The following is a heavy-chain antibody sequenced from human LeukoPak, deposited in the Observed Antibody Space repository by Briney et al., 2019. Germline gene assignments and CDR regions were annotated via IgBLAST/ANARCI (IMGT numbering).Heavy chain of an antibody. CDR2: ISSDATNK. CDR3: AKQEYFYASGTPPDY. V-gene: IGHV3-30*18. D-gene: IGHD3-10*01. J-gene: IGHJ4*02. CDR1: GFTFRTYG. Sequence: GRSLRLSCAASGFTFRTYGMHWVRQAPGKGLEWVALISSDATNKYYADSVKGRFTLSRDNSKNTLYLQMNSLRAEDTAFYYCAKQEYFYASGTPPDYWGQGTLVTVSS.